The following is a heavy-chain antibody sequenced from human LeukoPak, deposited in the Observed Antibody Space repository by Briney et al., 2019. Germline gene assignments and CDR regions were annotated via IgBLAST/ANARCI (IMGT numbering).Heavy chain of an antibody. CDR1: GFTVSYTY. CDR2: LYSDTEK. V-gene: IGHV3-53*01. D-gene: IGHD2-8*02. J-gene: IGHJ4*02. CDR3: ARNPSFTGV. Sequence: GGPLRLSCAASGFTVSYTYMNWFRQAPGRGLEWVSVLYSDTEKHYAASVRGRFTISRDSSKSTLFLQMNSLRDEDTAVYYCARNPSFTGVWGQGTQVTVSA.